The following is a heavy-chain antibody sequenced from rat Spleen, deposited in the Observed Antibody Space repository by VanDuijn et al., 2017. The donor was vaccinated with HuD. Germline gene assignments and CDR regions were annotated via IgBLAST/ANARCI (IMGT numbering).Heavy chain of an antibody. V-gene: IGHV5-19*01. Sequence: EVQLVESGGGLVQPGRSLKFSCAASGFTFSDYAMNWIRQAPTKGLEWVASISPTGGSTHYRDSVKGRFTISRDNAKNTQYLQMDSLRSEDTATYYWVREEFGVRDWGQGVMVTVSS. CDR1: GFTFSDYA. D-gene: IGHD4-3*01. J-gene: IGHJ2*01. CDR3: VREEFGVRD. CDR2: ISPTGGST.